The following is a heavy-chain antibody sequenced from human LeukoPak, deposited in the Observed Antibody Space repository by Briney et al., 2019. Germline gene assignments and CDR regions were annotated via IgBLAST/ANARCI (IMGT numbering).Heavy chain of an antibody. CDR2: LNPNSGGT. D-gene: IGHD1-26*01. J-gene: IGHJ5*02. Sequence: EASVKVSCKASGYTFTGYYIHWVRQAPGQGLEWMGWLNPNSGGTDYAQMFQGRVTMTRDTSISTAYMELRRLDSDDTAVYYCARDATTIVVNPWDNWFDPWGQGTLVTVSS. V-gene: IGHV1-2*02. CDR3: ARDATTIVVNPWDNWFDP. CDR1: GYTFTGYY.